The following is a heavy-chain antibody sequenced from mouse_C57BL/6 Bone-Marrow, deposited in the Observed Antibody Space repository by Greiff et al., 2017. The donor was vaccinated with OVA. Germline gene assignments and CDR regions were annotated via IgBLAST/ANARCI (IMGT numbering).Heavy chain of an antibody. J-gene: IGHJ1*03. D-gene: IGHD1-1*01. Sequence: VQLQQSGAELVKPGASVKLSCKASGYTFTEYTIHWVKQRSGQGLEWIGWFYPGSGSIKYNEKFKDKATLTADKSSSTVYMELSRLTSEDSAVYCCARHEDYYGSSPSWYFDVWGTGTTVTVSS. CDR2: FYPGSGSI. V-gene: IGHV1-62-2*01. CDR1: GYTFTEYT. CDR3: ARHEDYYGSSPSWYFDV.